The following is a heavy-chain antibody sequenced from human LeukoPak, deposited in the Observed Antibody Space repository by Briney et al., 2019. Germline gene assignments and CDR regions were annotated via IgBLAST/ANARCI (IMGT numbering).Heavy chain of an antibody. CDR2: IYTGGTT. V-gene: IGHV3-66*01. D-gene: IGHD3-9*01. J-gene: IGHJ4*02. CDR3: ASSRLVNDIFTGVD. CDR1: AFSVSSNY. Sequence: GGSLRLSCAASAFSVSSNYIHWVRQAPGKGLQWVSVIYTGGTTYYAESVKGRFSISRDNSKNTVFLQMDRLRLEDTAVYYCASSRLVNDIFTGVDWGQGTLVTVSS.